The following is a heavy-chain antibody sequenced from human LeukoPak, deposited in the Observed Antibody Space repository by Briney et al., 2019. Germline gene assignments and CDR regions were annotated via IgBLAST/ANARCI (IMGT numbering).Heavy chain of an antibody. V-gene: IGHV1-8*01. CDR1: GYTFTSYD. CDR2: MNPNSGNT. J-gene: IGHJ3*02. Sequence: VASVKVSCKASGYTFTSYDINWVRQATGQGLEWMGWMNPNSGNTGYAQKFQGRVTMTRDTSISTAYMELSRLRSDDTAVYYCARGPRGLDAFDIWGQGTMVTVSS. CDR3: ARGPRGLDAFDI.